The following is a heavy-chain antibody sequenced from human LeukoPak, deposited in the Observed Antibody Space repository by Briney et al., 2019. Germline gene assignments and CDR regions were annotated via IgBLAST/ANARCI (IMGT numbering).Heavy chain of an antibody. Sequence: GASVKVSCKASGGTFSSYAISWVRQAPGQGLEWMGGIILIFGTANYAQKFQGRVTITADKSTSTAYMELSSLRSEDTAVDYCARVARIWGSKASYFNYWGQGTLVTVSS. V-gene: IGHV1-69*06. D-gene: IGHD3-16*01. CDR3: ARVARIWGSKASYFNY. CDR2: IILIFGTA. CDR1: GGTFSSYA. J-gene: IGHJ4*02.